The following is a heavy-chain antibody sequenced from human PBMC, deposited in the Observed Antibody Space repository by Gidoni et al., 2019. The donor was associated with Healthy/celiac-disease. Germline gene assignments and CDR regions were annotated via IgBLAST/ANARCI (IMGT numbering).Heavy chain of an antibody. D-gene: IGHD3-22*01. CDR1: GGSISSYA. J-gene: IGHJ6*02. CDR2: IYYSGST. Sequence: QVQLQESCPGLVKPSETLSLTCTVSGGSISSYAWSWIRQPPGKGLEWIGYIYYSGSTNYNPSLKSRVTISVDTSKNQFSLKLSSVTAADTAVYYCASADYYDSSGYVDGMDVWGQGTTVTVSS. CDR3: ASADYYDSSGYVDGMDV. V-gene: IGHV4-59*08.